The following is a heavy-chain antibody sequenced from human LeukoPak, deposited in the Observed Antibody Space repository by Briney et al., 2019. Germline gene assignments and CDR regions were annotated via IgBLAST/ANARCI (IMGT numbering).Heavy chain of an antibody. CDR2: ISYSGNT. Sequence: SRTLSLTCTVSGDSMTSGDYFWGWIRQPPRKGLEWIGHISYSGNTYYSPSLRSPAAISVDTSKNQFSLQLRSVASADTAVYFCARGRHRAGSRWYGVFFDYWGQGTLVTVSS. CDR3: ARGRHRAGSRWYGVFFDY. V-gene: IGHV4-30-4*08. CDR1: GDSMTSGDYF. J-gene: IGHJ4*02. D-gene: IGHD6-13*01.